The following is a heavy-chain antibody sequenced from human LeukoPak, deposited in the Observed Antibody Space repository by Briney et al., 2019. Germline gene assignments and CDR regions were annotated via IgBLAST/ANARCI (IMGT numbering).Heavy chain of an antibody. CDR3: ARDLDWILFDY. CDR2: IYSGGST. D-gene: IGHD3-9*01. Sequence: PGKSLRLSCAASGFAVSHNYMSWVRQAPGKGLEWVSCIYSGGSTDYADSVKGRFTISRDNSRNTLYLQMNSLRAEDTAVYYCARDLDWILFDYWGQGTLVTVSS. CDR1: GFAVSHNY. J-gene: IGHJ4*02. V-gene: IGHV3-53*01.